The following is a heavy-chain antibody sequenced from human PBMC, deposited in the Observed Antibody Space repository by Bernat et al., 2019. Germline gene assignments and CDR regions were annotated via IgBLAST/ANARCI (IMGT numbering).Heavy chain of an antibody. CDR2: ITGSGGGT. CDR3: VKDPENGWLFDS. V-gene: IGHV3-23*04. Sequence: VQLVESGGGLVQPGGSLRLSCAASGFTFTNYVMSWVRQAPGKGLEWISTITGSGGGTWYTGSVKGRFSISRDNSRNTLYLQMSSLRVEDTAVYYCVKDPENGWLFDSWGQGALVTVSS. D-gene: IGHD3-22*01. J-gene: IGHJ4*02. CDR1: GFTFTNYV.